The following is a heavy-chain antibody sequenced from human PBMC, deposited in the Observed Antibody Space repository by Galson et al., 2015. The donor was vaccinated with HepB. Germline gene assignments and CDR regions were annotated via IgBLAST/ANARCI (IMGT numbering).Heavy chain of an antibody. CDR2: IDPSDSYT. J-gene: IGHJ6*02. CDR1: GSSFTSYW. CDR3: ARTVVPAASGWGYGMDV. D-gene: IGHD2-2*01. V-gene: IGHV5-10-1*01. Sequence: QSGAEVKKPGESLRISCKGSGSSFTSYWISWVSQMPGKGLEWMGRIDPSDSYTNYSPSFQGHVTISADKSISTAYLQWSSLKASDTAMYYCARTVVPAASGWGYGMDVWGQGTTVTVSS.